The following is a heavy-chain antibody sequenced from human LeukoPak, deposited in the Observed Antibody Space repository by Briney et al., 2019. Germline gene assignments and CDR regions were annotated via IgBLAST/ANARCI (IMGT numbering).Heavy chain of an antibody. CDR3: ARSRPGYSRVFFDY. V-gene: IGHV4-31*03. Sequence: SQTLSLTCIVSGGSFSSGDYYWSWIRQPPGKGLEWIGSVYDSGETYFNPSLMSRVTMSVDTSKNQFSLKLSSVTAADTAVYYCARSRPGYSRVFFDYWGQGTLVTVSS. CDR1: GGSFSSGDYY. D-gene: IGHD6-13*01. CDR2: VYDSGET. J-gene: IGHJ4*02.